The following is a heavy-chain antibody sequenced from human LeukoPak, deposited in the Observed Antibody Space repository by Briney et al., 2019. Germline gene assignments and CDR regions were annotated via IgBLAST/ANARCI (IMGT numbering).Heavy chain of an antibody. Sequence: ASVKVSCKASGYTLTGYYMHWVRQAPGQGLEWMGWINPNSGGTNYAQKFQGRVTMTRDTSTSTAYMALSRLRSDDTAVYSCPRGVGHNWHVLDRYWFDPWGQGTLVTVSS. D-gene: IGHD1-20*01. V-gene: IGHV1-2*02. CDR1: GYTLTGYY. CDR2: INPNSGGT. J-gene: IGHJ5*02. CDR3: PRGVGHNWHVLDRYWFDP.